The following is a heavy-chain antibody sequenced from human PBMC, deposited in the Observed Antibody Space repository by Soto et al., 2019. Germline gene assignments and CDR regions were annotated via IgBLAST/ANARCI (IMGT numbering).Heavy chain of an antibody. Sequence: QVQLQESGSGLVKPSQTLSLTCAVSGGSISSGGYSWSWIRQPPGKGLEWIGDIHRSGSTYYNPSLRSRVTISVDRSKDQFSLRLSSVTAADTAVYYCARVAGSGWYDAWGQGTLVTVSS. V-gene: IGHV4-30-2*01. D-gene: IGHD6-19*01. CDR3: ARVAGSGWYDA. J-gene: IGHJ5*02. CDR2: IHRSGST. CDR1: GGSISSGGYS.